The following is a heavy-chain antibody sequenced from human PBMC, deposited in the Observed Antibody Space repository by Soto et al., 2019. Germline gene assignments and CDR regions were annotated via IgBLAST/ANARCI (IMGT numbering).Heavy chain of an antibody. D-gene: IGHD5-12*01. CDR1: GGSISSYR. V-gene: IGHV3-23*01. J-gene: IGHJ4*02. CDR3: AKGAEGYVVSSLDY. Sequence: XTLSLPFTVSGGSISSYRWRWILQPPGKGLEWVSAISGSGGSTYYADSVKGRFTISRDNSKSTLYLQMNSLRAEDTATYYCAKGAEGYVVSSLDYWGQGTLVTVSS. CDR2: ISGSGGST.